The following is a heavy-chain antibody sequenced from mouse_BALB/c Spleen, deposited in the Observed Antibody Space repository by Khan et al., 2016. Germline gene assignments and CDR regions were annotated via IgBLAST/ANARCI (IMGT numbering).Heavy chain of an antibody. Sequence: LVESGPELKKPGETVKISCKASGYTFTNYGMNWVKQAPGKGLKWMGWINTNTGEPTYAEEFKGRFAFSLETSACTAYLQINNLKNEATATYFCARYGYDGFDYLGQGTTLTVSS. CDR1: GYTFTNYG. J-gene: IGHJ2*01. D-gene: IGHD2-2*01. CDR2: INTNTGEP. V-gene: IGHV9-3*02. CDR3: ARYGYDGFDY.